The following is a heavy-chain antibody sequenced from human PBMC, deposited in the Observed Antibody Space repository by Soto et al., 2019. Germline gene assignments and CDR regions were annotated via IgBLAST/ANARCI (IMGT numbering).Heavy chain of an antibody. J-gene: IGHJ4*02. Sequence: QLQLQESGPGLVKASETLSLTCSVSGGSISSGRYHWGWIRQPPGRGLEWVGSIYYTGFTYSNSFIESRVTISEDTSKNQFSLKMRSVTAADTDVYYCARHVVDGGAYYFDYWGQGTLVTVSP. CDR3: ARHVVDGGAYYFDY. CDR2: IYYTGFT. V-gene: IGHV4-39*01. D-gene: IGHD2-15*01. CDR1: GGSISSGRYH.